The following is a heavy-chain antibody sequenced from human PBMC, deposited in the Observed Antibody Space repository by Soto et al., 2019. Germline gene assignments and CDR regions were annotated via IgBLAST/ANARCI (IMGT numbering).Heavy chain of an antibody. CDR1: GFTFSSYA. Sequence: GGSLRLSCAASGFTFSSYAMHWVRQAPGKGLEWVAVISYDGSNKYYADSVKGRFTISRDNSKNTLYLQMNSLRAEDTAVYYCARDHFHYSSGWYRGFSYYYYGMDVWGQGTTVTVYS. D-gene: IGHD6-19*01. CDR2: ISYDGSNK. V-gene: IGHV3-30-3*01. J-gene: IGHJ6*02. CDR3: ARDHFHYSSGWYRGFSYYYYGMDV.